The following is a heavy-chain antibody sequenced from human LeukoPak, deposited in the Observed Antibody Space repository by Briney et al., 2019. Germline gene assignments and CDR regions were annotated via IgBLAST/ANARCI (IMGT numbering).Heavy chain of an antibody. V-gene: IGHV4-38-2*01. Sequence: GSLRLSCAASGLTLSSYAMSWARQAPGKGLEWIGSIYYSGSTYYNPSLKSRVTISVDTSKNQFSLKLSSVTAADTAVYYCASGYFDWGSVAYWGQGTLVTVSS. CDR2: IYYSGST. D-gene: IGHD3-9*01. CDR1: GLTLSSYA. J-gene: IGHJ4*02. CDR3: ASGYFDWGSVAY.